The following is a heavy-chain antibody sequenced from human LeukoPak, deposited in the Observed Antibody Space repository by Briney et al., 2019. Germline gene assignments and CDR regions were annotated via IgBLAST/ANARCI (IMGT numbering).Heavy chain of an antibody. CDR2: IHPDGSTT. J-gene: IGHJ4*02. Sequence: GGSLRLSCAASGFTFRSYWMHWIRQAPGKGLVWVSRIHPDGSTTNYADSVKRRFTISRDSAKNTLYLQMNSLTDEDTGVYYCARGGSGNSYGEFTYWGQGSLVTVSS. V-gene: IGHV3-74*01. CDR3: ARGGSGNSYGEFTY. CDR1: GFTFRSYW. D-gene: IGHD5-18*01.